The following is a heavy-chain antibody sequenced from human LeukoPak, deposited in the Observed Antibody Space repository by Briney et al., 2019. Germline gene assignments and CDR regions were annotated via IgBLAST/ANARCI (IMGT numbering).Heavy chain of an antibody. CDR1: GFTVSNNY. Sequence: GVSLRLSCTASGFTVSNNYMSWVRQAPGKGLEWVSVIYSGGSTYHADSVKGRFIISRDNSKNTLNLQMNSLRVEDSAVYYCARDRYSYGYAPDCWGQGTLVTVSS. CDR3: ARDRYSYGYAPDC. CDR2: IYSGGST. D-gene: IGHD5-18*01. J-gene: IGHJ4*02. V-gene: IGHV3-66*02.